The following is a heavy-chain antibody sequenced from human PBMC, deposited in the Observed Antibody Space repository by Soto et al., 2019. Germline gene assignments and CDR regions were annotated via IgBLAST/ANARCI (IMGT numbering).Heavy chain of an antibody. D-gene: IGHD1-26*01. CDR1: GYTFTSYG. V-gene: IGHV1-18*04. J-gene: IGHJ5*02. CDR3: ARDRQWELPSAFAP. Sequence: ASVKVSCKASGYTFTSYGISWVRQAPGQGLEWMGWISAYNGNTNYAQKLQGRVTMTTDTSTSTAYMELRSLRSDDTAVYYCARDRQWELPSAFAPRGQGPLVTVSS. CDR2: ISAYNGNT.